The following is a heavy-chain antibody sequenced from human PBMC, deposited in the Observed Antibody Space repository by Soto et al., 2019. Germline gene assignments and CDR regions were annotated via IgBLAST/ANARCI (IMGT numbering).Heavy chain of an antibody. Sequence: GASVKVSCKASGYAFTNYGISWVRQAPGQGLEWMGWITVNSGNTKYAQKIQGRVTMSTDTSTSTAYMELRSLRYDDTAVYFCARGLGGGYYYLDYWGQGTLVTVS. V-gene: IGHV1-18*01. CDR2: ITVNSGNT. CDR1: GYAFTNYG. J-gene: IGHJ4*02. D-gene: IGHD1-26*01. CDR3: ARGLGGGYYYLDY.